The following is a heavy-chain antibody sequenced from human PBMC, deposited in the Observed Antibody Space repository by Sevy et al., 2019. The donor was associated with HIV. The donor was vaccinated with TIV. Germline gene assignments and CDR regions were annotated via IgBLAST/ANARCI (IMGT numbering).Heavy chain of an antibody. D-gene: IGHD1-26*01. V-gene: IGHV4-38-2*02. CDR1: GYSISSGYY. Sequence: SETLSLTCTVSGYSISSGYYWGWIRQPPGKGLEWIGSIYHSGSTYYNPSLKSRVSISVDTSKNQFSLKLSSVTAADTAVYYCARDSLELPAHDYWGQGTLVTVSS. J-gene: IGHJ4*02. CDR2: IYHSGST. CDR3: ARDSLELPAHDY.